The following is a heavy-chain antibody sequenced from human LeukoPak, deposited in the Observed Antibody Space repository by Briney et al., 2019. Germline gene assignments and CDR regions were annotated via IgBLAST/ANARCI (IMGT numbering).Heavy chain of an antibody. Sequence: GGSLRLSCAASGFTFSTYWMSWVRQAPGKGLEWVANIKPDGSEKNYVGSVKGRFSISRDNAKNSLHLQMNSLRAEDTAVYYCARSLWPEDYWGQGTLVTVSS. CDR3: ARSLWPEDY. D-gene: IGHD3-10*01. V-gene: IGHV3-7*01. CDR2: IKPDGSEK. CDR1: GFTFSTYW. J-gene: IGHJ4*02.